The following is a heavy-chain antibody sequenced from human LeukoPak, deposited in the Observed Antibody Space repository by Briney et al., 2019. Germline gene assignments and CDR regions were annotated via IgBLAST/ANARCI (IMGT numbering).Heavy chain of an antibody. Sequence: GGSLRLSCAASGFTVTNTYMTWVRQAPGKGLEWVSVIDSGGTTYYADSVKGRFTMSRDTSKNTLYLQMNSLKSEDTATYYCARGSYTTNWFFYWGQGTLVTVSS. CDR2: IDSGGTT. CDR3: ARGSYTTNWFFY. V-gene: IGHV3-66*02. D-gene: IGHD2-2*02. J-gene: IGHJ5*01. CDR1: GFTVTNTY.